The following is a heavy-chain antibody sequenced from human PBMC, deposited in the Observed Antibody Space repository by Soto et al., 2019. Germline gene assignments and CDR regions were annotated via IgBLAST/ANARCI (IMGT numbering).Heavy chain of an antibody. J-gene: IGHJ6*04. CDR1: GGTFSSYA. CDR2: IIPIFGTA. D-gene: IGHD3-3*01. V-gene: IGHV1-69*13. Sequence: ASVKVSCKASGGTFSSYAISWVRQAPGQGLEWMGGIIPIFGTANYAQKFQGRVTITADESTSTAYMELSSLRSEDAAVYYCARGPSITIFGGYYYSGMDVWGKGPTVTVP. CDR3: ARGPSITIFGGYYYSGMDV.